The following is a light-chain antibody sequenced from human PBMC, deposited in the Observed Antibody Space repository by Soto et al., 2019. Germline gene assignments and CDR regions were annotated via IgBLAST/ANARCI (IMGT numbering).Light chain of an antibody. CDR1: QNVNRY. J-gene: IGKJ3*01. V-gene: IGKV3-11*01. Sequence: EIVLTQSPATLSLSPGERAILSCRASQNVNRYLGWYQQKPGQAPRLLIYDASNRATGIPARFSGSGSGTDFSLTISSLGPEDFGVYYGNPRVIWPTFGPGTKVDMK. CDR2: DAS. CDR3: NPRVIWPT.